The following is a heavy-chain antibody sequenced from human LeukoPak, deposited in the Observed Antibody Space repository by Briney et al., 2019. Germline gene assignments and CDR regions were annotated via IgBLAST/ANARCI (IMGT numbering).Heavy chain of an antibody. CDR1: SGSFSGYY. Sequence: SETLPLTCAVYSGSFSGYYWSWIRQPPGKGLEWIGEINHSGSTNYNPSLKSRVTISVDTSKNQFSLKLSSVTAADTAVYYCARDTYTYYYDSSAFDYWGQGTLVTVSS. V-gene: IGHV4-34*01. J-gene: IGHJ4*02. CDR2: INHSGST. CDR3: ARDTYTYYYDSSAFDY. D-gene: IGHD3-22*01.